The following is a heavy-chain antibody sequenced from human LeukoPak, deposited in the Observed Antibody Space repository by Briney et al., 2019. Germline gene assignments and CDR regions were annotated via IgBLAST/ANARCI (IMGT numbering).Heavy chain of an antibody. J-gene: IGHJ4*02. V-gene: IGHV3-48*04. CDR3: AREWSSGYTKDY. D-gene: IGHD3-22*01. CDR2: SSSSSTI. Sequence: SSSSSTIYYADSVKGRFTISRDNAKNSVYLQMNSLRAEDTAVYYCAREWSSGYTKDYWGQGTLVTVSS.